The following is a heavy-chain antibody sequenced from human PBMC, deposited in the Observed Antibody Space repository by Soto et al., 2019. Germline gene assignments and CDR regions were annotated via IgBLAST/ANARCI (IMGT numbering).Heavy chain of an antibody. CDR2: ISGSGGST. D-gene: IGHD3-3*01. V-gene: IGHV3-23*01. Sequence: EVQLLESGGGLVQPGGSLRLSCAASGFTFSSYAMSWVRQAPGKGLEWVSAISGSGGSTYYADSVKGRFTISRDNSKNTLYLQMNSLRAEDTAVYYCAKDPAQVRLLEWFYSDYGMDVWGQGTTVTVSS. CDR3: AKDPAQVRLLEWFYSDYGMDV. CDR1: GFTFSSYA. J-gene: IGHJ6*02.